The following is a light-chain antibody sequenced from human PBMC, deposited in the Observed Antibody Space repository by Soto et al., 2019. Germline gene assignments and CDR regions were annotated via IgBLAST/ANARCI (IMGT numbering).Light chain of an antibody. V-gene: IGKV3-15*01. Sequence: EIVMTQSPATLSVSPGERATLSCRASQSVSSNLAWYQQKPGQAPRLLIYGASTRATGLPARCSGSRSGTEFTLTISSLQSEDFAVYYCQQYNNWPYTFGQGTKLVIK. CDR3: QQYNNWPYT. CDR1: QSVSSN. CDR2: GAS. J-gene: IGKJ2*01.